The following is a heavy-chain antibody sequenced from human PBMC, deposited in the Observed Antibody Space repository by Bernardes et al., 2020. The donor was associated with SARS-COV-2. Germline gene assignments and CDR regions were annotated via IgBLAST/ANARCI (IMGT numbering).Heavy chain of an antibody. CDR3: ARDLAHPYGLDV. J-gene: IGHJ6*02. CDR2: ISGYSANT. CDR1: GYTFSSHG. V-gene: IGHV1-18*01. Sequence: ASVKVSCKASGYTFSSHGISWVRQAPGQGLEWMGWISGYSANTKYSEKVQGRVTLTTDTSTSTAYLEVRSLRSDDTAVYYCARDLAHPYGLDVWGQGTTATVSS.